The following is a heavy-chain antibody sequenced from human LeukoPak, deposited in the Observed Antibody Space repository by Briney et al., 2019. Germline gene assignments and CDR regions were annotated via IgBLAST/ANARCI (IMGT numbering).Heavy chain of an antibody. CDR1: GGTFSSYA. V-gene: IGHV1-69*01. J-gene: IGHJ5*02. D-gene: IGHD1-26*01. CDR3: ARVGPYSGSYGGWFDP. Sequence: SVKVSXKASGGTFSSYAISWVRQAPGQGLEWMGGIIPIFGTANYAQKFQGRVTITADESTSTAYMELSSLRFEDTAVYYCARVGPYSGSYGGWFDPWGQGTLVTVSS. CDR2: IIPIFGTA.